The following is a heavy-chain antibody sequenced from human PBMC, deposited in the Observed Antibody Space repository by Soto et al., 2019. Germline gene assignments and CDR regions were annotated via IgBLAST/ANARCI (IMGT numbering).Heavy chain of an antibody. CDR3: AVGESSLSLDY. Sequence: QVQLQESGPGLVKPSQTLSLTCTVSGGSISSGGYYWSWIRQHPGKGLEWIGYIYYSGSTYYNPSLKSRATISVDTSKNQSSLQLSSVTAEDTAVYYCAVGESSLSLDYWGQGTLVSVSS. V-gene: IGHV4-31*03. CDR1: GGSISSGGYY. CDR2: IYYSGST. J-gene: IGHJ4*02. D-gene: IGHD3-16*02.